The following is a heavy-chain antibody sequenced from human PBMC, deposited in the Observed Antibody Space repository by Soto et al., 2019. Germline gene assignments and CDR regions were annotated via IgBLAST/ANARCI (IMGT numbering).Heavy chain of an antibody. V-gene: IGHV1-69*06. D-gene: IGHD2-15*01. CDR2: IIPIFGTA. CDR1: GGTFSSYA. J-gene: IGHJ5*02. Sequence: GASVKVSCKASGGTFSSYAISWVRQAPGQGLEWMGGIIPIFGTANYAQKFQGRVTITADKSTSTAYMELSSLRSEGTAVYYCARERLGYCSGGSCYSSGTFDPWGQGTLVTVSS. CDR3: ARERLGYCSGGSCYSSGTFDP.